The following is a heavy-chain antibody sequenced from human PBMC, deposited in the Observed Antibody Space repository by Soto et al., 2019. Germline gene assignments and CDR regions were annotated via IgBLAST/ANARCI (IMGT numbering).Heavy chain of an antibody. CDR3: ARSGHIFAGVV. Sequence: PSETLSLTCSVSGASMNDYYGSWIRQSPGKGLEHIGYLHYTGSDNYNPSLKNRVTLSMDTSKNQFSLKLSSVTAADTAIYYCARSGHIFAGVVWCQGILVTVSS. V-gene: IGHV4-59*01. CDR1: GASMNDYY. D-gene: IGHD3-16*01. J-gene: IGHJ4*02. CDR2: LHYTGSD.